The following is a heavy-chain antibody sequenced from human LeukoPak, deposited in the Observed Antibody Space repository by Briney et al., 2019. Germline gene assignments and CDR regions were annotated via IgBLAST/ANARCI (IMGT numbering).Heavy chain of an antibody. CDR3: AKDLAYCGGDCYPPALGAFDI. J-gene: IGHJ3*02. D-gene: IGHD2-21*02. V-gene: IGHV3-23*01. CDR2: ISGSGGST. CDR1: GFTFTNNF. Sequence: PGGSLRLSCAASGFTFTNNFMSWVRQVPGKGLEWVSAISGSGGSTYYADSVKGRFTISRDSSKNTLYLQMNSLRAEDTAVYYCAKDLAYCGGDCYPPALGAFDIWGQGTMVTVSS.